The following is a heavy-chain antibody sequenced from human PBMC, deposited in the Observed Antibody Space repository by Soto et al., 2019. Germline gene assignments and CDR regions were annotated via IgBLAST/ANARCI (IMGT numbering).Heavy chain of an antibody. Sequence: PGGSLRLSCAASGFTFSSYAMSWVRQAPGKGLEWVSAISGSGGNKYYADSVKGRFTISRDNSKNTLYLQMNSLRAEDTAVYYCAKDRVVTMIAPDAFDIWGQGTMVTVSS. CDR2: ISGSGGNK. CDR1: GFTFSSYA. D-gene: IGHD3-22*01. V-gene: IGHV3-23*01. J-gene: IGHJ3*02. CDR3: AKDRVVTMIAPDAFDI.